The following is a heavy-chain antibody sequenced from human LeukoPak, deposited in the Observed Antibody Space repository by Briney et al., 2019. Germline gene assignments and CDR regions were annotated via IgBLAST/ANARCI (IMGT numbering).Heavy chain of an antibody. CDR3: VRDRVGPDY. CDR1: GFTFSSAW. D-gene: IGHD1-26*01. Sequence: GGSLRLSCAASGFTFSSAWMHWVRQAPGTGLVWVSRITDDATTTYADSVRGRFTISRDNATNILYLQMNSLRAEDTAVYYCVRDRVGPDYWGQGTLVTVSS. CDR2: ITDDATT. J-gene: IGHJ4*02. V-gene: IGHV3-74*03.